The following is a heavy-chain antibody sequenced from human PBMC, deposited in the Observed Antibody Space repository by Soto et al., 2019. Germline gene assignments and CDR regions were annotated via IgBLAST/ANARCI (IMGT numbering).Heavy chain of an antibody. CDR1: GGSMSSYY. D-gene: IGHD3-3*01. Sequence: QVQLQESGPGLVKPSETLSLTCTVSGGSMSSYYWIWIRQPAGKGREWIGRIYSSGSTNYNHSLKSRVTKSVDTSKNQFSLKLRSVTAADTAVYDCARRKYEAFDYWGQGTLVTVSS. CDR2: IYSSGST. CDR3: ARRKYEAFDY. J-gene: IGHJ4*02. V-gene: IGHV4-4*07.